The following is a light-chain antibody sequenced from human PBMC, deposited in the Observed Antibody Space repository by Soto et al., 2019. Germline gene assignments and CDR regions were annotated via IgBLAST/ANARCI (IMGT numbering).Light chain of an antibody. CDR3: QTWGTGINVV. V-gene: IGLV4-69*02. CDR2: LNSDGSH. Sequence: QSVLTQSSSASASLGASVKLTCTLSSGHSSYAIAWHQQQPEKGPRYLMKLNSDGSHNKGDGIPDRFSGSSSGAERYLTISSLQSEDEADYYCQTWGTGINVVFGGGTKVTVL. CDR1: SGHSSYA. J-gene: IGLJ2*01.